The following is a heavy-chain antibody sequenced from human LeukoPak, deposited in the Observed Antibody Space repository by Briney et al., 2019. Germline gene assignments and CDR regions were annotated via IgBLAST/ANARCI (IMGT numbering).Heavy chain of an antibody. CDR1: GFTSSSYS. D-gene: IGHD6-13*01. CDR2: ISSSSTTI. CDR3: AKFGAAAPHYYYYYYMDV. Sequence: GGSLRLSCAGSGFTSSSYSMNWVRQAPGKGLEWVSYISSSSTTIYYADSVKGRFTISRDNAKNSLYLQMNSLRAEDTALYYCAKFGAAAPHYYYYYYMDVWGKGTTVTVSS. V-gene: IGHV3-48*01. J-gene: IGHJ6*03.